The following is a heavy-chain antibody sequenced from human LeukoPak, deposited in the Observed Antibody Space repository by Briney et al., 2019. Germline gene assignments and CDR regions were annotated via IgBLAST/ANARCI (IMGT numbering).Heavy chain of an antibody. CDR1: GFTFSSYW. V-gene: IGHV3-23*01. D-gene: IGHD3-22*01. CDR2: ISGSGGST. J-gene: IGHJ3*02. CDR3: AEEIYYYDSSGYFDAFDI. Sequence: GGSLRLSCAASGFTFSSYWMSWVRQAPGKGLEWVSAISGSGGSTYYADSVKGRFAISRDNSKNTLYLQMNSLRAEDTAVYYCAEEIYYYDSSGYFDAFDIWGQGTMVTVSS.